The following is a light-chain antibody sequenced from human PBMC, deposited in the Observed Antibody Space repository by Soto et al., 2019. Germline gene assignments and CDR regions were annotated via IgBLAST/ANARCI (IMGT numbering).Light chain of an antibody. CDR2: DAS. J-gene: IGKJ4*01. V-gene: IGKV3-11*01. CDR1: QSLSTY. CDR3: QHRDSSPLT. Sequence: EIVLTQSPATLSLSPGERATLSCRASQSLSTYLAWYQQKPGQAPRLLIYDASNRATGIPARFSGSGSGTDFTLTISSLEPEDFAVYYCQHRDSSPLTFGGGNKVEIK.